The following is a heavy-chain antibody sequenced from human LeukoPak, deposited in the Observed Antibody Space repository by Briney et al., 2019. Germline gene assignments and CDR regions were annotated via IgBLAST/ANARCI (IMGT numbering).Heavy chain of an antibody. CDR1: GFTFSSYW. CDR3: ARDRIARDWFDP. Sequence: PGGSLRLSCAASGFTFSSYWMHWVRQAPGKGLVWVSRINSDGSSTSYADSVKGRFTISRDNAKNTLYLQMNSLRAGDTAVYYCARDRIARDWFDPWGQGTLVTVSS. CDR2: INSDGSST. V-gene: IGHV3-74*01. J-gene: IGHJ5*02. D-gene: IGHD6-13*01.